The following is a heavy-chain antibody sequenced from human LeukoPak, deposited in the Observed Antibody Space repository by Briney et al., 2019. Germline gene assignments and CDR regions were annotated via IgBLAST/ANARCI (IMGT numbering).Heavy chain of an antibody. Sequence: GGSLRLSCAVSGFTFGGCLMHWVRQAPGKGLVWVALIKDDGSTTNYADSVKGRFTASRDDAKNTVYLQMSSLRAEDTAVYYCHPLAFVTNWGQGTLVTVSS. CDR1: GFTFGGCL. V-gene: IGHV3-74*01. CDR3: HPLAFVTN. CDR2: IKDDGSTT. J-gene: IGHJ4*02. D-gene: IGHD2-8*01.